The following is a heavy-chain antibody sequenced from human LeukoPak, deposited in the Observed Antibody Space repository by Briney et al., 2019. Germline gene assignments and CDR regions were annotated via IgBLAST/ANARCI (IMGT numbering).Heavy chain of an antibody. J-gene: IGHJ4*02. V-gene: IGHV3-23*01. CDR3: AKFWGGLDY. Sequence: GGTLRLSCAASGFTFSSFAMTWVRQAPGKGLEWVSAISNSGDSTYYADSVTGRFTISRDNSKFTLYLQMNSLRAEDTAVYYCAKFWGGLDYWGQGTLVTVSS. CDR2: ISNSGDST. D-gene: IGHD3-16*01. CDR1: GFTFSSFA.